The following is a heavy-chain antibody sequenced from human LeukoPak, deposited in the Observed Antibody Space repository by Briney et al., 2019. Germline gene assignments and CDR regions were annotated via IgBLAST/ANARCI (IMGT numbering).Heavy chain of an antibody. CDR1: GGSISNNY. CDR3: ARDYGSGSYYPYFDY. V-gene: IGHV4-59*12. J-gene: IGHJ4*02. CDR2: IYNSGST. Sequence: PSETLSLTCTVSGGSISNNYWSWIRQPPGKGLEWIGYIYNSGSTNYNPSLKSRVTISVDTSKNQFSLKLSSVTAADTAVYYCARDYGSGSYYPYFDYWGQGTLVTVSS. D-gene: IGHD3-10*01.